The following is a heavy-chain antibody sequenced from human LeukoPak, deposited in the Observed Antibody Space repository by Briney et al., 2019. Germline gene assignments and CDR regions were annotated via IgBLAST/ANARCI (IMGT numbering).Heavy chain of an antibody. CDR1: GYTFTDYY. V-gene: IGHV1-2*02. J-gene: IGHJ4*02. Sequence: ASVKVSCKASGYTFTDYYMHWVRQAPGQGLGWMGWLSPNSGGTNYAQKFQGRVTMTRDTSISTAYMELSRLRSDDTAVYYCARVYYFGSGSYPLHYFDYWGQGTLVTVSS. D-gene: IGHD3-10*01. CDR3: ARVYYFGSGSYPLHYFDY. CDR2: LSPNSGGT.